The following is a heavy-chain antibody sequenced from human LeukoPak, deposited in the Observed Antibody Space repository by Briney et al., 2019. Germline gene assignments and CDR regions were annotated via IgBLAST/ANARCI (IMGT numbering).Heavy chain of an antibody. CDR3: AKDTLSIVGATSMDY. J-gene: IGHJ4*02. Sequence: PGGSLRLSCAASGFTFDDYAMHWVRQAPGKGLEWVSGISWNSNTIDYADSVKGRFTISRDNAKNSLYLQMNSLRAEDTALYYCAKDTLSIVGATSMDYWGQGTLVTVSS. CDR1: GFTFDDYA. CDR2: ISWNSNTI. V-gene: IGHV3-9*01. D-gene: IGHD1-26*01.